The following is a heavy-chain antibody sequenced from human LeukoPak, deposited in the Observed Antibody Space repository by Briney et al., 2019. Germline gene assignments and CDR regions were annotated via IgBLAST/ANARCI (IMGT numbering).Heavy chain of an antibody. D-gene: IGHD4-17*01. V-gene: IGHV3-30*04. CDR2: ISYDGSNK. CDR1: GFIFSNYA. Sequence: GGSLRLSCAASGFIFSNYAMHWVRQAPGKGLEWVAVISYDGSNKYYADSVKGRFTISRDNSKNTLYLQMNSLRAEDTAVYYCARDGLPVKTGAFDCWGQGTLVTVSS. J-gene: IGHJ4*02. CDR3: ARDGLPVKTGAFDC.